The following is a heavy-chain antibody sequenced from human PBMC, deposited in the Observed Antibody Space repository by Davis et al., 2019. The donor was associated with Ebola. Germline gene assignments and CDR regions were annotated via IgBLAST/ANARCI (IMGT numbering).Heavy chain of an antibody. V-gene: IGHV4-59*08. J-gene: IGHJ5*02. CDR3: ARWAPNWFDP. CDR1: NGSISRYY. Sequence: MPSETLSLTCTVSNGSISRYYWSWIRQSPGKGLEWIGHIFHSGRTNYNPSLESRATISVDPSRTKFFLNLSSVTAADSAVYYCARWAPNWFDPWGQGTLATVSS. CDR2: IFHSGRT.